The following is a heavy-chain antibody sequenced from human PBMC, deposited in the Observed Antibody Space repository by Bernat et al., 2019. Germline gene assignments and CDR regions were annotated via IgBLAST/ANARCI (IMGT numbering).Heavy chain of an antibody. D-gene: IGHD1-14*01. CDR3: ARTTATDWFFDL. Sequence: QVQLVESGGGVVQPGRSLRLSCAASGFTFSSHVVHWVRPAPGKGLEWVAVMWYDGSNKYYGDPVKGRFTISRDTSTNTLYLEMNSLRVEDTAVYYCARTTATDWFFDLWGRGTLVTVSS. CDR1: GFTFSSHV. V-gene: IGHV3-33*01. J-gene: IGHJ2*01. CDR2: MWYDGSNK.